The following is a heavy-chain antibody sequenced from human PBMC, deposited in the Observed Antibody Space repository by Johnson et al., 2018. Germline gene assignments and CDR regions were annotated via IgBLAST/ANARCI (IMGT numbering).Heavy chain of an antibody. V-gene: IGHV3-23*04. J-gene: IGHJ6*02. CDR2: ISGVGDMT. CDR1: TFTFSTYA. Sequence: VQLVESGGGLVQPGGSLRLSCAASTFTFSTYAMAWVRQAPGQGLEWVSVISGVGDMTYYADSVKGRFTLSRDNSKNTIYLQMNNLRAEETAVDYCAKDRVGTYYYNYDGLDVGGQGTTVTVSS. D-gene: IGHD3-10*01. CDR3: AKDRVGTYYYNYDGLDV.